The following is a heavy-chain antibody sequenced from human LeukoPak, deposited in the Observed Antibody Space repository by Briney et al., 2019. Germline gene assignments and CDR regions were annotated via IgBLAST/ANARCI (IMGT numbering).Heavy chain of an antibody. D-gene: IGHD4-17*01. CDR1: GGSISGDY. CDR3: ARGTETTGYFDF. J-gene: IGHJ4*02. Sequence: PSETLSLTCTVSGGSISGDYWSWLRQPPGKGLEWIGYIHYTGSSNYNPSLKSRVTMSVDTSKNQLSLTLGSVTAADTAVYHCARGTETTGYFDFWGPGTLVTVSS. CDR2: IHYTGSS. V-gene: IGHV4-59*01.